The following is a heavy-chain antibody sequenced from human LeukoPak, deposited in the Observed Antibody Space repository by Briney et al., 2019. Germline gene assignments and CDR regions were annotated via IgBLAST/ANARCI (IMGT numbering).Heavy chain of an antibody. CDR2: IAGSDGFT. CDR1: GFPFSSYA. J-gene: IGHJ4*02. CDR3: ARGPNSNWSGLDF. V-gene: IGHV3-23*01. D-gene: IGHD6-6*01. Sequence: GGSLRLSCAASGFPFSSYAMNWVRQAPGKGLEWVSVIAGSDGFTQYADSVKGRFTVSRDNAKNTLYLQVNNLRAEDTAVYYCARGPNSNWSGLDFWGQGTLLTVSS.